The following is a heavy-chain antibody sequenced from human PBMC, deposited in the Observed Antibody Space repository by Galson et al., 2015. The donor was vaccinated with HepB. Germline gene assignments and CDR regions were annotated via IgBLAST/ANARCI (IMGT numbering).Heavy chain of an antibody. CDR3: ARGYGDYRNY. J-gene: IGHJ4*02. V-gene: IGHV4-59*01. D-gene: IGHD4-17*01. Sequence: TLSLTCTVSGGSISSYYWSWIRQPPGKGLEWIGYIYYSGSTNYNPSLKSRVTISVDTSKNQFSLKLSSVTAADTAVYYCARGYGDYRNYWGQGTLVTVSS. CDR1: GGSISSYY. CDR2: IYYSGST.